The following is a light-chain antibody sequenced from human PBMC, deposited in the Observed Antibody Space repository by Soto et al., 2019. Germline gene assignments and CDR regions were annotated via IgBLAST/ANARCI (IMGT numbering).Light chain of an antibody. CDR1: SSDVGGYNY. V-gene: IGLV2-14*01. J-gene: IGLJ1*01. CDR3: NSYTSSNTYV. Sequence: QSALTQPASVSGSPGQSITISCTGTSSDVGGYNYVSWHQQHPGKAPQLMIYEVNNRPSGISNRFSGSKSGNTASLTISGLQAGDEADYYCNSYTSSNTYVFGSGTKLTVL. CDR2: EVN.